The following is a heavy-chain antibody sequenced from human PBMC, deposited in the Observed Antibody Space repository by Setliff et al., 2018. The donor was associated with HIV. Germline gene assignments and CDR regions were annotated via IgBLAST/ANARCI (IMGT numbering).Heavy chain of an antibody. CDR1: GFTFSSFA. Sequence: GGSLRLSCAASGFTFSSFAMNWVRQAPGKGLEWISYINLDSRAIYYADSVRGRFTVSRDNARDSLDLQMNSLTADDTGVYYCVRDTTGGWMLTEWGQGTLVTVSS. CDR2: INLDSRAI. CDR3: VRDTTGGWMLTE. V-gene: IGHV3-48*04. D-gene: IGHD2-2*03. J-gene: IGHJ4*02.